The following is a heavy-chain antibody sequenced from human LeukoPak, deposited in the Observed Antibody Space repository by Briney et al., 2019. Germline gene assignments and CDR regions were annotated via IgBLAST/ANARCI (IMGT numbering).Heavy chain of an antibody. CDR2: IIPIFGTA. V-gene: IGHV1-69*01. Sequence: SVKVSCKASGGTFSSYAISWVRQAPGQGLEWMGGIIPIFGTANYAQKFQGRVTITADESTSTAYMELSSLRSEDTAVYYCARVLYYYDSSYNWFDPWGQGSLVTVSS. CDR1: GGTFSSYA. CDR3: ARVLYYYDSSYNWFDP. J-gene: IGHJ5*02. D-gene: IGHD3-22*01.